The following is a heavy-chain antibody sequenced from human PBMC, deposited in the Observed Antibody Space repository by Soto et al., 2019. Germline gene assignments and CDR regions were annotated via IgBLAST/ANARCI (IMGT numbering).Heavy chain of an antibody. D-gene: IGHD3-9*01. J-gene: IGHJ6*02. CDR3: ARGRVYDILTGSYYYYGMDV. Sequence: SQPLSLTLPITGDSVSSNSAAWNWIRQSRSRGIESRGRTCYRFKWYNDYSVSVKTRITPNPDTSKTQFSLQLNSVTPEDTAVYYCARGRVYDILTGSYYYYGMDVWGQGTTVTVSS. CDR2: TCYRFKWYN. CDR1: GDSVSSNSAA. V-gene: IGHV6-1*01.